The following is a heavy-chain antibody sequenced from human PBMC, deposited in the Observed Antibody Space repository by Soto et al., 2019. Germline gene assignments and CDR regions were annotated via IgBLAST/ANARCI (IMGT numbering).Heavy chain of an antibody. Sequence: EVQLVESGGGLVQPGGSLRLSCAASGFTFSSYWMSWVRQAPGKGLEWVANIKQDGSEKYYVDSVKGRFTISRDNAKNSLYLQMNSLRAEDTAVYYCERDTGYSSGWYNWFDPWGQGTLVTVSS. CDR2: IKQDGSEK. V-gene: IGHV3-7*01. D-gene: IGHD6-19*01. J-gene: IGHJ5*02. CDR3: ERDTGYSSGWYNWFDP. CDR1: GFTFSSYW.